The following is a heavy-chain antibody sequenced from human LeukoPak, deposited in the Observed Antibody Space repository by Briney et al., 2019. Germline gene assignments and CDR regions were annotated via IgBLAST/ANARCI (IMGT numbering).Heavy chain of an antibody. CDR1: GYTFTSYG. D-gene: IGHD3-9*01. Sequence: ASVTVSFKASGYTFTSYGISWVRQAPGQGLEWMGWISAYNGNTNYAQKLQGRVTMTTDTSTSTAYMELRSLRSDDTAVYYCARDSRYFDWLLPPRYGMVLWAQRTRVSVSS. CDR3: ARDSRYFDWLLPPRYGMVL. V-gene: IGHV1-18*01. J-gene: IGHJ6*01. CDR2: ISAYNGNT.